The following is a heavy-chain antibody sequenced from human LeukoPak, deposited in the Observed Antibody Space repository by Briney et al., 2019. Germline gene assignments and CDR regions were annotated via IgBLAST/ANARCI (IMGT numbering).Heavy chain of an antibody. CDR2: ISWNSGSI. D-gene: IGHD5-12*01. CDR1: GFTFDDYA. Sequence: GGSLRLSCAASGFTFDDYAMHWVRQAPGKGLEWVSGISWNSGSIGYADSVKGRFTISRDNSKNTLYLQMNSLRAEDTAVYYCAREDSGYDFQFDYWGQGTLVTVSS. J-gene: IGHJ4*02. V-gene: IGHV3-9*01. CDR3: AREDSGYDFQFDY.